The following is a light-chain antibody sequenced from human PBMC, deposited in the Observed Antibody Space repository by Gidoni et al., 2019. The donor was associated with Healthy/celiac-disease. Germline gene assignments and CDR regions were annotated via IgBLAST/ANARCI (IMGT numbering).Light chain of an antibody. CDR1: QSLLHSNGYNY. CDR3: MQALHTPRT. Sequence: DSVRTQSPRSLPVTPGEPASISCRSSQSLLHSNGYNYLDWYLQKPGQSPQLLIYLGSNRASGVPDRFSGSGSGTDFTLKISRVAAEDVGVYYCMQALHTPRTFGQGTKLEI. CDR2: LGS. J-gene: IGKJ2*01. V-gene: IGKV2-28*01.